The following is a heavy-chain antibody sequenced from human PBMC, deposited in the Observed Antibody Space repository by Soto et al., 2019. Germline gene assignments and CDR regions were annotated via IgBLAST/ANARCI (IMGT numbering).Heavy chain of an antibody. CDR1: GGTFSSYI. CDR2: IIPIFGTG. Sequence: QVQLVQSGAEVKKSGSSVKVSCKASGGTFSSYIINWVRQAPGQGLEWMGGIIPIFGTGIYAQKFQGRVTITAYESTSTAYMELNSLRSEDTALYSCALHTTTAVAYFLNFWGQGTLVTVSS. J-gene: IGHJ4*02. V-gene: IGHV1-69*01. CDR3: ALHTTTAVAYFLNF. D-gene: IGHD1-26*01.